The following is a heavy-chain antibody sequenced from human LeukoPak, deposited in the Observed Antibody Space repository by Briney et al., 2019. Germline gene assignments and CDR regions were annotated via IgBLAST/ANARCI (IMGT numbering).Heavy chain of an antibody. CDR2: ISSSGSTI. CDR3: ARGALAGEFMDA. Sequence: GGSLRLSCAASGFTFSNYEMNWVRQAPGRGLEWVSYISSSGSTIYYADSVKGRFTISRDNAKNSLYLQMNSLRAEDTAVYYCARGALAGEFMDAWGQGTTVTVSS. CDR1: GFTFSNYE. V-gene: IGHV3-48*03. J-gene: IGHJ6*02. D-gene: IGHD6-19*01.